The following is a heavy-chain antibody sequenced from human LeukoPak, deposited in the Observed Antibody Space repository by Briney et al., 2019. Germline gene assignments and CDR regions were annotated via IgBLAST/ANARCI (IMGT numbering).Heavy chain of an antibody. D-gene: IGHD6-19*01. V-gene: IGHV4-59*01. CDR1: GGSIRSYY. CDR3: ARGSSGWGARNFQH. Sequence: SETLSLTCTVSGGSIRSYYWSWIRQPPGQGLERIGYIYYSGSTNYNPSLKSRVIISVDTSKNQFSLKLTSVTAADTAVYYCARGSSGWGARNFQHWGQGTLVTVSS. CDR2: IYYSGST. J-gene: IGHJ1*01.